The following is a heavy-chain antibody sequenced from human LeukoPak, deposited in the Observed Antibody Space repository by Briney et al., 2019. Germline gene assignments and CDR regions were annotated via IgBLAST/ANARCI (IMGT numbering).Heavy chain of an antibody. D-gene: IGHD3-10*01. CDR1: GYTFTSYY. CDR2: INPRGGST. CDR3: ARSSSLLWFGELFDDAFDI. J-gene: IGHJ3*02. Sequence: GASVKVSCKASGYTFTSYYMHWVRQAPGQGPEWMGIINPRGGSTSYAQKFQGRVTMTRDTSTSTVYMELSSLRSEDTAVYYCARSSSLLWFGELFDDAFDIWGQGTMVTVSS. V-gene: IGHV1-46*01.